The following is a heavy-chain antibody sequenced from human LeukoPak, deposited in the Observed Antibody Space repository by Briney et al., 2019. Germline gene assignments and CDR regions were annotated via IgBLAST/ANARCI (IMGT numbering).Heavy chain of an antibody. CDR1: GFTLSSYD. D-gene: IGHD3-10*02. CDR2: ISSSGSTI. Sequence: GGSLRLSCAASGFTLSSYDMNWVRQAPGKGLEWVSYISSSGSTIYYADSVKGRFTISRDNAKNSLYLQMNSLRAEDTAVYYCAELGITMIGGVWGKGTTVTISS. J-gene: IGHJ6*04. V-gene: IGHV3-48*03. CDR3: AELGITMIGGV.